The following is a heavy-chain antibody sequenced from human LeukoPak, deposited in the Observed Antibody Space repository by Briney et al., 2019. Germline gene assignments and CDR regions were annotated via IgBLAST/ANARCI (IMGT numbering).Heavy chain of an antibody. CDR2: SRNKANSYTT. CDR3: SRASLSGSYFFY. D-gene: IGHD1-26*01. CDR1: GFTFSDHY. Sequence: GGSLRLSCVASGFTFSDHYMDWVRQTPGKGLEWVGRSRNKANSYTTEYAASVKGRFSISRDDSKNSLFLQMNSLKTDDTAVYFWSRASLSGSYFFYWGQGALVTVSS. J-gene: IGHJ4*02. V-gene: IGHV3-72*01.